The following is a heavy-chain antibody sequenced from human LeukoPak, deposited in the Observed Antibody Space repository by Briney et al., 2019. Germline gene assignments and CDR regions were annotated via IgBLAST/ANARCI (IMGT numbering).Heavy chain of an antibody. V-gene: IGHV4-39*07. CDR1: GDSINSGSYY. Sequence: SETLSLTCTVSGDSINSGSYYWAWIRQPPGKGLECIGAVYDFGTAYHNPSLKSRVTISVDTSKNQFFLRLTSVTAADTAVYYCARDLVGAITGFDPWGQGTLVLVSS. CDR3: ARDLVGAITGFDP. D-gene: IGHD1-26*01. CDR2: VYDFGTA. J-gene: IGHJ5*02.